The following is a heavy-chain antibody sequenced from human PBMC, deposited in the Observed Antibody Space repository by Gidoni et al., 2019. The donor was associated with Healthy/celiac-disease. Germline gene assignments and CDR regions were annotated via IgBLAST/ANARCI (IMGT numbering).Heavy chain of an antibody. D-gene: IGHD6-19*01. J-gene: IGHJ6*03. CDR1: GFIVSSNY. CDR2: LYTGGST. CDR3: VRDGSLAGYYYYYMDV. V-gene: IGHV3-53*01. Sequence: EVQLVESGGALIQPGGSLRLSCAASGFIVSSNYMNWVRQAPGKGLEWVSILYTGGSTYYSDSVKGRFTISRDNSKNTLYLQMNSLRSEDTAVYYCVRDGSLAGYYYYYMDVWGKGTTVTVSS.